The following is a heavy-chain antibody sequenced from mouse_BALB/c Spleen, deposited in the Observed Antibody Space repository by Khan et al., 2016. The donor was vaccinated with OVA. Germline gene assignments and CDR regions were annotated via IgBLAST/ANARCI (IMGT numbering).Heavy chain of an antibody. CDR2: IYPGPGYT. Sequence: VQLQESGAELVRPGTSVKMSCKAVGYTFTNYWIGWVKQRPGHGLEWIGDIYPGPGYTKYNEKFTGKATLTADTSSSTAYMQLSSLASEDSAIYYCVRGGYDGFAYWGQGTLVTVSA. J-gene: IGHJ3*01. D-gene: IGHD2-2*01. V-gene: IGHV1-63*02. CDR3: VRGGYDGFAY. CDR1: GYTFTNYW.